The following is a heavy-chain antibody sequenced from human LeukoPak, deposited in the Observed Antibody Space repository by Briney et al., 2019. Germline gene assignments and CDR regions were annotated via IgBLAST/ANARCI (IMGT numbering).Heavy chain of an antibody. J-gene: IGHJ6*02. CDR2: ITGSSTYI. Sequence: PGGSLRLSCAASGFTFISYTMNWVRQAPGKGLEWVSSITGSSTYIYYAASVKGRFTISRDNAKNSVYLQMKSLRAEDTAVYYCARVASNPPYYYSGMDVWGQGTTVTVSS. D-gene: IGHD2-2*01. CDR3: ARVASNPPYYYSGMDV. CDR1: GFTFISYT. V-gene: IGHV3-21*01.